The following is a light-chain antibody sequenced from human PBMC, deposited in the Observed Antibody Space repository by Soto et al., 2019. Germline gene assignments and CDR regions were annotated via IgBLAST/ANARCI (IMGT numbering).Light chain of an antibody. J-gene: IGLJ1*01. CDR2: EVS. CDR1: SSDVGGYNY. CDR3: SSYSSSSTLDYV. V-gene: IGLV2-14*01. Sequence: QSVLTQPASVSGSPGQSIALSCTGTSSDVGGYNYVSWYQQHPGNAPKLMIYEVSNRPSGASNRFSGSKSGNTASLTIPGLQAEDAADYYCSSYSSSSTLDYVFGTGTKVTVL.